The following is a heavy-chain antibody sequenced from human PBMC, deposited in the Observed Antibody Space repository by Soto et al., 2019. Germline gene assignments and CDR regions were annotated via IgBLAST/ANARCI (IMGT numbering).Heavy chain of an antibody. Sequence: QVQVVQSGAEEKKPGASVKVSCKASGYTFTSYGISWVRQAPGQGLEWMGWISAYNGNTNYAQKLQGRVTMTTDTSTSTAYMELRSLRSDDTAVYYCARDRRTTPKIRLAETIDYWGQGTLVTVSS. CDR2: ISAYNGNT. V-gene: IGHV1-18*01. CDR3: ARDRRTTPKIRLAETIDY. J-gene: IGHJ4*02. D-gene: IGHD3-16*01. CDR1: GYTFTSYG.